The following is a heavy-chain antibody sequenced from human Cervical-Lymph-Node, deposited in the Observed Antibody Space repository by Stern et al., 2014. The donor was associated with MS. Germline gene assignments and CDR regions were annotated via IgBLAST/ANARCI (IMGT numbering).Heavy chain of an antibody. Sequence: EVHLVESGGDLVQPGRSLRLSCATSGFDFGGYIIHWFRQAPGKGLEWVGFIRSNLYGETQDCAALVKGRFPLYNDDFQSVAQLEMNSLKTEYTAVYYCTSRNGGYGKWGQGTLVTVSS. J-gene: IGHJ4*02. V-gene: IGHV3-49*03. D-gene: IGHD1-26*01. CDR3: TSRNGGYGK. CDR1: GFDFGGYI. CDR2: IRSNLYGETQ.